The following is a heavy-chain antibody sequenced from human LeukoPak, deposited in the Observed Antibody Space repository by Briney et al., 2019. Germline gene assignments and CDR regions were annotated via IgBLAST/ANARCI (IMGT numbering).Heavy chain of an antibody. V-gene: IGHV3-9*01. CDR2: ISWNSGSI. D-gene: IGHD6-19*01. Sequence: GGSLRLSCAASGFSVSSYYMSWVRQAPGKGLEWVSGISWNSGSIGYADSVKGRFTISRDNAKNSLYLQMNSLRAEDTALYYCAKAAYSSGWYHFDYWGQGTLVTVSS. J-gene: IGHJ4*02. CDR3: AKAAYSSGWYHFDY. CDR1: GFSVSSYY.